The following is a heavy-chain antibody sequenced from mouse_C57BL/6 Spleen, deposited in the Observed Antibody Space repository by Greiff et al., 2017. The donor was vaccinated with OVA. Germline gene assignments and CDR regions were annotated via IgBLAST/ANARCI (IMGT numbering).Heavy chain of an antibody. D-gene: IGHD2-3*01. J-gene: IGHJ4*01. CDR1: GYTFTSYG. CDR3: ARNDGYYVVDY. Sequence: VKLMESGAELARPGASVKLSCKASGYTFTSYGISWVKQRTGQGLEWIGEIYPRSGNTYYNEKFKGKATLTADKSSSTAYMELRSLTSEDSAVYFCARNDGYYVVDYWGQGTSVTVSS. CDR2: IYPRSGNT. V-gene: IGHV1-81*01.